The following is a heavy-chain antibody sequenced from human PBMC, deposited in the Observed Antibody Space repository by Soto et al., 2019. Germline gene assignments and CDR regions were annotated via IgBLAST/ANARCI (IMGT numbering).Heavy chain of an antibody. J-gene: IGHJ4*02. CDR3: AKDGVRDGYNYDY. Sequence: PGGSLRLSCAASGFTFSTYAMSWVRQAPGKRLEWVSAISGSGGSTCYADSVKGRFTISRDNSKNTLYLQMNSLRAEETALYYCAKDGVRDGYNYDYWGQGTLVTVS. D-gene: IGHD5-12*01. CDR2: ISGSGGST. CDR1: GFTFSTYA. V-gene: IGHV3-23*01.